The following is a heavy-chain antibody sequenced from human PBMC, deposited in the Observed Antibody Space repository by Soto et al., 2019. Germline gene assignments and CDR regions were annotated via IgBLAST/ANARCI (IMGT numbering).Heavy chain of an antibody. Sequence: GGSLRLSCAASGFTFSYYSMTWVRQSPGRGLEWVSSISSSTTYISYADSVRGRFTISRDNAKNSLYLQMSSLRAEDTAVYYCAKSRYSDSSGDFYDYWGQGTLVTVSS. CDR1: GFTFSYYS. J-gene: IGHJ4*02. CDR2: ISSSTTYI. D-gene: IGHD3-22*01. V-gene: IGHV3-21*04. CDR3: AKSRYSDSSGDFYDY.